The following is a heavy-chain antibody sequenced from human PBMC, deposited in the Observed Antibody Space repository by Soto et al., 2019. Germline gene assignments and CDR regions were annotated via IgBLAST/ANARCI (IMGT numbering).Heavy chain of an antibody. CDR3: ASNLPRGVTTYYYYGMDV. V-gene: IGHV4-31*01. D-gene: IGHD4-17*01. CDR2: IYYSGST. CDR1: GGSISSGGYY. J-gene: IGHJ6*02. Sequence: PSETLSLTCTVSGGSISSGGYYWSWIRQHPGKGLEWIGYIYYSGSTYCNPSLKSPGTMSVDTSKNQFSLKLSSVTAADTAVYYCASNLPRGVTTYYYYGMDVWGQGTTVTVSS.